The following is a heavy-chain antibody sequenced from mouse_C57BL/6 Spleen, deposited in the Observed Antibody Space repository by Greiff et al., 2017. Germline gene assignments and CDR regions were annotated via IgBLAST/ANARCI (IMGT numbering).Heavy chain of an antibody. J-gene: IGHJ2*01. CDR3: ARGRLYDGVYFDY. CDR2: INPNYGTT. Sequence: VQLQQSGPELVTPGASVKISCKASGYSFTDYNMNWVKQSNGKSLEWIGVINPNYGTTSYNQKFKGKATLTVDQSSSTAYMQLNILTSEDSAVYYCARGRLYDGVYFDYWGQGTTLTVSS. CDR1: GYSFTDYN. D-gene: IGHD1-1*01. V-gene: IGHV1-39*01.